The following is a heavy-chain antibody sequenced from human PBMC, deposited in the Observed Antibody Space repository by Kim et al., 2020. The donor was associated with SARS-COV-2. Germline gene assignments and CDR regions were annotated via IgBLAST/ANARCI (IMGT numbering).Heavy chain of an antibody. CDR1: GGSVSSGSYY. CDR2: IYYSGST. V-gene: IGHV4-61*01. D-gene: IGHD3-22*01. CDR3: ARVGTDNSGYDYFDY. Sequence: SETLSLTCTVSGGSVSSGSYYWSWIRQPPGKGLEWIGYIYYSGSTNYNPSLKSRVTISVDTSKNQFSLKLSSVSAADTAVYYCARVGTDNSGYDYFDYGGQGTLVTVSS. J-gene: IGHJ4*02.